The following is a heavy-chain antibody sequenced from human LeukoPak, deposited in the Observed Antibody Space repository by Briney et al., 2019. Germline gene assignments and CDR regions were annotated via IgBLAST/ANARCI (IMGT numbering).Heavy chain of an antibody. J-gene: IGHJ4*02. V-gene: IGHV3-20*04. Sequence: GGSLRLSRVASGFTLDDSGMSWVRPAPGKGREWVSGINWNGGSTGYADSLKGRFTISRDNAKYSLYLQMNSLRVEDTALYYCARNVTDCSSGSCYKMDYWGQGTLVTVSS. CDR2: INWNGGST. D-gene: IGHD2-15*01. CDR1: GFTLDDSG. CDR3: ARNVTDCSSGSCYKMDY.